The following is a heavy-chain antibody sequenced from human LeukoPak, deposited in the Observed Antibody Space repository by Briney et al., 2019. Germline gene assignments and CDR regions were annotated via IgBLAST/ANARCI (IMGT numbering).Heavy chain of an antibody. CDR3: ARGGGDYNGSGDWFDP. CDR1: GDSIINYY. CDR2: IYYTGQT. J-gene: IGHJ5*02. D-gene: IGHD3-10*01. Sequence: SETLSLTCSVSGDSIINYYWTWIRQPPGKGLEWIGYIYYTGQTSYNPSLKSRVTISVDTSKGHFSLRLTSVTAADTAIYYCARGGGDYNGSGDWFDPWGQGTLVTVSS. V-gene: IGHV4-59*01.